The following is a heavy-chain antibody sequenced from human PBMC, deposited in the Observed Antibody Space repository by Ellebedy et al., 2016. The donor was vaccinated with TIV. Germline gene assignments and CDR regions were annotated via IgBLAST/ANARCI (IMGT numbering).Heavy chain of an antibody. J-gene: IGHJ4*02. CDR1: GFTFSDYV. CDR2: IRSVPYGATT. Sequence: GGSLRLXCTASGFTFSDYVLTWVRQAPGKGLEWVGFIRSVPYGATTEYAASVKGRVTISKDAYKSVAYLQMDRLKPEDTAVYFCATTGDPDEFFFDYWGQGTLVTVSS. V-gene: IGHV3-49*04. D-gene: IGHD1-1*01. CDR3: ATTGDPDEFFFDY.